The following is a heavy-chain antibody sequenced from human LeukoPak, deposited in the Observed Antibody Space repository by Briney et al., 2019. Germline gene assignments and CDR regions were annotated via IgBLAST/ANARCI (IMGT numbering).Heavy chain of an antibody. CDR1: GFTFSTYS. D-gene: IGHD3-3*01. CDR2: ISRSSSTI. J-gene: IGHJ3*02. V-gene: IGHV3-48*01. Sequence: GGSLRVSCAASGFTFSTYSMNWVRQAPGKGLEWVSYISRSSSTIFYADSVKGRFTISRDNAKNSLYLQMNSLRAEDTAVYYCARDVDYDFWSGYYSVDAFDIWGQGTMVTVSS. CDR3: ARDVDYDFWSGYYSVDAFDI.